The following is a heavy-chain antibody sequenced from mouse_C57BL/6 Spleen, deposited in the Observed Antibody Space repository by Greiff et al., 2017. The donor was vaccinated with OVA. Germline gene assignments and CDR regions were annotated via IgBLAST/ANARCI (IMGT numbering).Heavy chain of an antibody. CDR2: INPGSGGT. Sequence: QVHVKQSGAELVRPGTSVKVSCKASGYAFTNYLIEWVKQRPGQGLEWIGVINPGSGGTNYNEKFKGKATLTADKSSSTAYMQLSSLTSEDSAVYICARYSVYYGPAYWGQGTLVTVSA. CDR3: ARYSVYYGPAY. D-gene: IGHD1-1*01. J-gene: IGHJ3*01. V-gene: IGHV1-54*01. CDR1: GYAFTNYL.